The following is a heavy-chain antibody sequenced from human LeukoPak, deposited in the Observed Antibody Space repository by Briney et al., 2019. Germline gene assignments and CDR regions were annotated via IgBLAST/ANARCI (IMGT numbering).Heavy chain of an antibody. Sequence: GGSLRLSCAASGFTFSSYGMHWVRQAPGKGLEWVAVISYDGSNKSYADSVKGRFTISRDNSKNTLYLQMNSLRAEDTAVYYCAKDHSSSWYYFDYWGQGTLVTVSS. CDR3: AKDHSSSWYYFDY. CDR2: ISYDGSNK. D-gene: IGHD6-13*01. V-gene: IGHV3-30*18. J-gene: IGHJ4*02. CDR1: GFTFSSYG.